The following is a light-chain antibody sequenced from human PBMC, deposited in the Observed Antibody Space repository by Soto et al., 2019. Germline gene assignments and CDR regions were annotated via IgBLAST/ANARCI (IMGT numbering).Light chain of an antibody. CDR3: QQYGSSQTWT. J-gene: IGKJ1*01. Sequence: EIVLTQSPGTLSLSPGERATPSCRASQSVSSSYLAWYQQKPGQAPRLLIYGASSRATGIPDRFSGSGSGTDFTLTISRLEPEDFAVYYCQQYGSSQTWTFGQGTKVDIK. CDR1: QSVSSSY. CDR2: GAS. V-gene: IGKV3-20*01.